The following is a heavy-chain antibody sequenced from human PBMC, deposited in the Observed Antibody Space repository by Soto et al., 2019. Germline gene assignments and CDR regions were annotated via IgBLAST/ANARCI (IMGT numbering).Heavy chain of an antibody. D-gene: IGHD2-8*02. CDR3: AKGTKLLDPRVLYYFGY. Sequence: PGGSLRLSCAASGFTFSSYGMHWVRQAPGKGLEWVAVISYDGSNKYYADSVKGRFTISRDNSKNTLYLQMNSLRAEDTAVYYCAKGTKLLDPRVLYYFGYWGQGTLVTVS. J-gene: IGHJ4*02. CDR1: GFTFSSYG. V-gene: IGHV3-30*18. CDR2: ISYDGSNK.